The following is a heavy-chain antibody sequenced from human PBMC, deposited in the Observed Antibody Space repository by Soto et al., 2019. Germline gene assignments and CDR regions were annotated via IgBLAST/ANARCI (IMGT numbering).Heavy chain of an antibody. D-gene: IGHD3-10*01. CDR2: TYYSGST. V-gene: IGHV4-59*08. Sequence: SETLSLTCTVSGGSISSYYWSWIRQPPGKGLEWIGYTYYSGSTNYNPSLKSRVTISVDTSKNQFSLKLSSVTAADTAVYYCARRATMVRGVYYYYGMDVWGQGTTVTVSS. CDR1: GGSISSYY. J-gene: IGHJ6*02. CDR3: ARRATMVRGVYYYYGMDV.